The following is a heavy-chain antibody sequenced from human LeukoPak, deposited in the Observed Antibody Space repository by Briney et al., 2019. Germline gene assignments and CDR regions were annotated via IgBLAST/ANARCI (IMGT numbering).Heavy chain of an antibody. CDR2: IYYSGST. CDR1: GGSFSSYY. V-gene: IGHV4-59*01. J-gene: IGHJ4*02. D-gene: IGHD3-22*01. CDR3: ARVTGYMIEDYFDY. Sequence: SETLSLTCAVYGGSFSSYYWSWIRQPPGKGLEWIGYIYYSGSTNYNPSLKSRVTISVETSKNQFSLKLSSVTAADTAVYYCARVTGYMIEDYFDYWGQGTLVTVSS.